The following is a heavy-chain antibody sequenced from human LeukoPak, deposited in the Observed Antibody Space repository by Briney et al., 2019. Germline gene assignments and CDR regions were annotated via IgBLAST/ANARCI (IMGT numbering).Heavy chain of an antibody. CDR1: SGSISTSNYY. D-gene: IGHD3-22*01. CDR2: IYYTGST. Sequence: SETLSLTCTVSSGSISTSNYYWGWVRQPPGKALEWIGNIYYTGSTDSNPSLKSRVTISIDTSKNQFSLRLSSVTAADTAVYYCARGHSSGYYQGGGWFDPWGQGTLVTVSS. CDR3: ARGHSSGYYQGGGWFDP. V-gene: IGHV4-39*07. J-gene: IGHJ5*02.